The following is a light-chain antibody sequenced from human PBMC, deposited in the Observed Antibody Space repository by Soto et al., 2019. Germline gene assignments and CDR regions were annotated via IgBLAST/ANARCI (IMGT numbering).Light chain of an antibody. CDR1: QSLLHGNGYNY. V-gene: IGKV2-28*01. CDR2: LGS. J-gene: IGKJ2*01. CDR3: MQALQTPYT. Sequence: DIVMTQSPLSLPVTSGEPASISCRSSQSLLHGNGYNYLEWYLQKPGQSPQLLIYLGSNRASGVPDRFSGCGSGTDFTLKISRVEAEDVGIYYCMQALQTPYTFGQGTKVEVK.